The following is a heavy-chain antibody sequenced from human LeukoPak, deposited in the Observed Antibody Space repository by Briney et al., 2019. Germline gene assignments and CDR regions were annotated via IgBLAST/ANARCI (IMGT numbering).Heavy chain of an antibody. V-gene: IGHV3-7*01. D-gene: IGHD5-24*01. CDR3: AKNFGWQQFAY. CDR1: GFTFSSHW. CDR2: VNPDGSVK. J-gene: IGHJ4*02. Sequence: GSLRLSCAASGFTFSSHWMDWVRQAPGKGLEWVANVNPDGSVKHYVDSVKGRFTISRDNTKNSLYLEMNSLRAEDTAVYYCAKNFGWQQFAYWGQGPLVTVSP.